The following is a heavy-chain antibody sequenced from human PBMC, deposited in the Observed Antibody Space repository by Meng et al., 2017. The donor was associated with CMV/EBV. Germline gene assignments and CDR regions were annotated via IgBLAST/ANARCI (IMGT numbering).Heavy chain of an antibody. CDR1: GYTFTGYD. V-gene: IGHV1-2*02. CDR2: INPNSGGT. J-gene: IGHJ5*02. CDR3: ARDFLTNWFDP. Sequence: CKAAGYTFTGYDMHWVRQAPGQGLEWMGWINPNSGGTNYAQKFQGRVTMTRDTSISTAYMELSRLRSDDTAVYYCARDFLTNWFDPWGQGTLVTVSS.